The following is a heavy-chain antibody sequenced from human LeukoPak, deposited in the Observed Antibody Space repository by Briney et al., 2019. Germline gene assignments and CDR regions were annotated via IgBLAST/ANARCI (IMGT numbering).Heavy chain of an antibody. CDR2: IYDSGST. J-gene: IGHJ6*03. CDR1: GGSISCYY. V-gene: IGHV4-59*07. Sequence: KPSDTLSLTCTVPGGSISCYYWSWIRPPPGKGMGVIGVIYDSGSTNYNPSLKSRVTISVDTSKNQFSLKLSSVTAADTAVYYCARVVPAATYYYYYMDVWGKGTTVTVSS. CDR3: ARVVPAATYYYYYMDV. D-gene: IGHD2-2*01.